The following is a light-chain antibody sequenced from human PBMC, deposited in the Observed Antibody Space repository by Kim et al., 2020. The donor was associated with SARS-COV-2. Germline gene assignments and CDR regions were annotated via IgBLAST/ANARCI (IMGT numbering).Light chain of an antibody. Sequence: QSVLTQPPSVSAAPGQKVTISCSGSSSNIGKNYVSWYQQLPGKAPKPLIYNTHERPSGIPDRFSGSKSGTSATLGITGLQTGDEADYYCATWDYSLSAGAFGGGTQLTVL. J-gene: IGLJ3*02. CDR3: ATWDYSLSAGA. CDR1: SSNIGKNY. V-gene: IGLV1-51*01. CDR2: NTH.